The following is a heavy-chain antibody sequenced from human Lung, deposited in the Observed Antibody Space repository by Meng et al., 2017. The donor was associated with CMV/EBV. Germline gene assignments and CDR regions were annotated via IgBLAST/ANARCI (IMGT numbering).Heavy chain of an antibody. V-gene: IGHV4-38-2*02. D-gene: IGHD1-26*01. Sequence: SETLSLXCTVSGYSISSGNYWGWIRQPPGKGLEWIGSFYHTGSTSYNPSLKSRVTISLDTSKVQFSLKLTSVTATDTAVYSCARGWGAALDYWGQGRVVNVYS. CDR2: FYHTGST. CDR1: GYSISSGNY. CDR3: ARGWGAALDY. J-gene: IGHJ4*02.